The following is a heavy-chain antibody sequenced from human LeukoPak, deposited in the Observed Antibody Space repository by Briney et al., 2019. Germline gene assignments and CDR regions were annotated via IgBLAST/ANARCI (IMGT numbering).Heavy chain of an antibody. V-gene: IGHV4-4*02. Sequence: PSETLSLTCAVSGGSISSSNWWSWVRQPPGKGLEWIGEIYHSGSTNYNPSLKSRVTISVDKSKNQFSLKLSSVTAADTAVYYCARQGYSYGYADYFDYWGQGTLVTVSS. CDR1: GGSISSSNW. D-gene: IGHD5-18*01. CDR2: IYHSGST. J-gene: IGHJ4*02. CDR3: ARQGYSYGYADYFDY.